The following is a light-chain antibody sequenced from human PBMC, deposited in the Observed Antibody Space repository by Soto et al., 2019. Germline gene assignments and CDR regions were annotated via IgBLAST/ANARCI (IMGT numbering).Light chain of an antibody. CDR3: QSYDNNLVV. J-gene: IGLJ2*01. V-gene: IGLV1-40*01. CDR2: GNI. Sequence: QSVLTQPPSVSGAPGQRVTISCTGSSPNIGAGYDVHWYRQLPGTAPTVLIYGNINRPSGVPDRFSASKSGTSASLAITGLQAEDEADYYCQSYDNNLVVFGGGNKVTVL. CDR1: SPNIGAGYD.